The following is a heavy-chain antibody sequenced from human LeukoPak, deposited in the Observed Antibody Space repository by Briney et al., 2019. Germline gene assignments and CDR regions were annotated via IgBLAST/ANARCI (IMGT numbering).Heavy chain of an antibody. CDR1: GFTFSSYE. Sequence: GGSLRLSCAASGFTFSSYEMNWVRQAPGKGLEWGSYISSSGSTIYYADSVKGRFTISRDNAKNSLYLQMNSLRAEDTAVYYCAALLWSRFDYWGQGTLVTVSS. CDR3: AALLWSRFDY. V-gene: IGHV3-48*03. CDR2: ISSSGSTI. D-gene: IGHD2-2*01. J-gene: IGHJ4*02.